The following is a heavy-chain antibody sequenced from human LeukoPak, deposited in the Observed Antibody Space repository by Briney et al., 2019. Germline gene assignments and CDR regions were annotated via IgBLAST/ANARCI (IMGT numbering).Heavy chain of an antibody. Sequence: GGSLRLSCAASGSTFSTYWMHWVRQAPGKGLLWVSYSNADGSFTSSADSVKGRFTISRDNARNTLYLQMNSLRAEDTAVYYCARAHRSGMDVWGQGTTVTVSS. D-gene: IGHD1-14*01. CDR3: ARAHRSGMDV. V-gene: IGHV3-74*01. CDR1: GSTFSTYW. J-gene: IGHJ6*02. CDR2: SNADGSFT.